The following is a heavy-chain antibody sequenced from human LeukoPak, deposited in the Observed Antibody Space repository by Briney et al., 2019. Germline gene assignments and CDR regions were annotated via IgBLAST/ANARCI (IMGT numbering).Heavy chain of an antibody. D-gene: IGHD3-3*01. CDR1: VYTFTSYY. J-gene: IGHJ5*02. CDR3: ARGDYDFWSGYYTGNWFDP. CDR2: INPSGGST. V-gene: IGHV1-46*03. Sequence: ASVKVSCKTSVYTFTSYYMHWVRQAPGQGLEWMGIINPSGGSTSYAQKFQGRVTMTRDTSTSTVYMELSSLRSEDTAVYYCARGDYDFWSGYYTGNWFDPWGQGTLVTVSS.